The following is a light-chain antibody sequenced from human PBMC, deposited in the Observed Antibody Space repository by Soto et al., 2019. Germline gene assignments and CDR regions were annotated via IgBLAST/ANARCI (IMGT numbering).Light chain of an antibody. V-gene: IGKV1-9*01. J-gene: IGKJ2*01. CDR2: GAS. Sequence: DIQLTQSPSFLSASVGDRVTITCRASQGISTYLAWYLQRPGKAPKLLSYGASTLQSGVPSRFSGSGSGTEFTLTISSLQPEDFGTYYCPQLNRDWYSFGQGTKLDIK. CDR3: PQLNRDWYS. CDR1: QGISTY.